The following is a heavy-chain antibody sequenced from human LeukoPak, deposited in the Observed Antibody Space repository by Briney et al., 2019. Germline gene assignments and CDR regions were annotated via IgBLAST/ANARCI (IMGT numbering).Heavy chain of an antibody. CDR1: GGSVSNRDSY. V-gene: IGHV4-31*03. J-gene: IGHJ5*02. CDR3: ARYLVSGSNYLDP. Sequence: SQTLSLTCSVSGGSVSNRDSYWTWIRQHPGEGLKWIGYVYYSGSTYYTPSLKSRVTISIDTSKNQFSLRLTSLTDADTAVYYCARYLVSGSNYLDPWGQGTLVTVSS. CDR2: VYYSGST. D-gene: IGHD2-21*02.